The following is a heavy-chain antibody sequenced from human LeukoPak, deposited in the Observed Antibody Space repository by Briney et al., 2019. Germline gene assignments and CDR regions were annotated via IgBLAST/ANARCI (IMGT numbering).Heavy chain of an antibody. Sequence: GGSLRLSCAASGFTLTGIAMSWVRQAPGRGLEWVSGVGGDERKHYADSVRGRFTISRDNSMNTVHLQMNSLRVEDTAVYYCAKDLSWWAAADYWGQGALVTVSS. CDR1: GFTLTGIA. J-gene: IGHJ4*02. V-gene: IGHV3-23*01. D-gene: IGHD2-15*01. CDR2: VGGDERK. CDR3: AKDLSWWAAADY.